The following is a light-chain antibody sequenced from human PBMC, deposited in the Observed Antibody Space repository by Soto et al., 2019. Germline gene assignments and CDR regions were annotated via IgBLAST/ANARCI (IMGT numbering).Light chain of an antibody. J-gene: IGLJ3*02. CDR1: SSDIGNNNH. Sequence: QSALTQPASVSGSPGQSITISCTGTSSDIGNNNHVSWYQQHPGEAPKLLIYEVSYRPSGVSNHFSASKSGNTASLTVSGLQADDEADYYCSSYTTSNTLLFGGGTQLTVL. CDR3: SSYTTSNTLL. V-gene: IGLV2-14*01. CDR2: EVS.